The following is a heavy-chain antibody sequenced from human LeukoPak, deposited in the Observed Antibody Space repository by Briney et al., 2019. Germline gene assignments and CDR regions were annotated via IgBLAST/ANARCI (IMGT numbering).Heavy chain of an antibody. J-gene: IGHJ5*02. V-gene: IGHV4-30-2*01. D-gene: IGHD6-13*01. CDR3: ARERVRLAAAATGNWFDP. CDR1: GGSISSGGYS. Sequence: TLSLTCAVSGGSISSGGYSWGWIRQPPGKGLEWIGYIYHSGSTYYNPSLKSRVTISVDSSKNQFSLNLSSVTAADTAVYYCARERVRLAAAATGNWFDPWGQGTLVTVSS. CDR2: IYHSGST.